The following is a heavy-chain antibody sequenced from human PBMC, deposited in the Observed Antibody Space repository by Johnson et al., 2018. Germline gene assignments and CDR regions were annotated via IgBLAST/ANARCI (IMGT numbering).Heavy chain of an antibody. CDR3: ARDDGGDDAFDI. Sequence: QVQLVQSGGGVVQPGRSXRLSCAASGFTFSSYGMHWVRQAPGKGLEWVAVISYDGSNKYYADSVKGRFTISRDNSKNTLYLQMNSLRAEDTAVYYCARDDGGDDAFDIWGQGTMVTVSS. CDR1: GFTFSSYG. J-gene: IGHJ3*02. D-gene: IGHD4-23*01. CDR2: ISYDGSNK. V-gene: IGHV3-30*03.